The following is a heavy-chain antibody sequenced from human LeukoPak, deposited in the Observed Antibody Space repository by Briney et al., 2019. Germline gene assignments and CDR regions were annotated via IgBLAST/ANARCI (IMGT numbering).Heavy chain of an antibody. V-gene: IGHV3-7*01. CDR1: GLTFSSYW. D-gene: IGHD3-3*01. CDR3: ARVFGDFWSGYLHFGY. J-gene: IGHJ4*02. CDR2: IKQDGSEK. Sequence: GGSLRLSCAASGLTFSSYWMSWVRQAPGKGLEWVANIKQDGSEKYYVDSVKGRFTISRDNAKNSLYLQMNSLRAEDTAVYYCARVFGDFWSGYLHFGYWGQGTLVTVSS.